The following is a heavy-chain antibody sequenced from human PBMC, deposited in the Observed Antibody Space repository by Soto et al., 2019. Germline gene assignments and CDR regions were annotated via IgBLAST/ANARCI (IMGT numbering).Heavy chain of an antibody. V-gene: IGHV4-59*12. J-gene: IGHJ4*02. CDR1: GGSISSYD. D-gene: IGHD2-15*01. CDR3: ARDMEDSAPDY. CDR2: IYYSGST. Sequence: SETLSLTCTVAGGSISSYDWSWIRQPPGKGLEWIGYIYYSGSTNYNPSLKSRVTISVDTSKNQFSLYLQMNSLRAEDTAVYYCARDMEDSAPDYWGQGTLVTVSS.